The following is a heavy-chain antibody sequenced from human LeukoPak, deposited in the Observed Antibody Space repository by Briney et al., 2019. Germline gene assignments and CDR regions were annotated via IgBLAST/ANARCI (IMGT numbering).Heavy chain of an antibody. CDR2: IYYTGST. J-gene: IGHJ4*02. CDR1: GGSISSYY. D-gene: IGHD1-14*01. V-gene: IGHV4-59*12. CDR3: ARAEELLAGTFDY. Sequence: SGTLSLTCTVSGGSISSYYWTWIRQPPGKGLEWIGYIYYTGSTYYNPSLKSRVTISVDTSKNQFSLKLSSVTAADTDTAVYYCARAEELLAGTFDYWGQGTLVTVSS.